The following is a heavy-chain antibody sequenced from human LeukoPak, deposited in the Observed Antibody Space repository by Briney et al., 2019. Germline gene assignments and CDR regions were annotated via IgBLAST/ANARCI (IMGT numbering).Heavy chain of an antibody. CDR2: ISSSGSTI. J-gene: IGHJ6*03. D-gene: IGHD3-16*01. V-gene: IGHV3-11*01. CDR3: ARTRGTYNYYYYYMDV. Sequence: GGSLRLSCAASGFTFSDYYMSWIRQAPGKGLECVSYISSSGSTIYYADSVKGRFTISRDNAKNSLYLQMNSLRAEDTAVYYCARTRGTYNYYYYYMDVWGKGTTVTVSS. CDR1: GFTFSDYY.